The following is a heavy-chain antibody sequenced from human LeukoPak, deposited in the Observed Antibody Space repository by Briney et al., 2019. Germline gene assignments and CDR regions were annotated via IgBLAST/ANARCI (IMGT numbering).Heavy chain of an antibody. CDR2: VSASGGST. Sequence: GGSLRLSCAASGFTFSSYAMNWVRQAPGKGLEWVSGVSASGGSTYNEDPVKGRFTISRDNSKNTLSLQMNSLRDEDTAVYYCARSGSGSNFLEYWGQGTLVTVSS. D-gene: IGHD3-10*01. J-gene: IGHJ4*02. CDR1: GFTFSSYA. V-gene: IGHV3-23*01. CDR3: ARSGSGSNFLEY.